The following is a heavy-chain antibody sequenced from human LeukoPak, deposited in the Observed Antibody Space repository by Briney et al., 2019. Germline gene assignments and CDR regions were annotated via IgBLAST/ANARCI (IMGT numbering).Heavy chain of an antibody. CDR3: ARGPCYYDSSGYSFDY. CDR1: GGSFSGYY. CDR2: INHSGST. Sequence: PSETLSLTCAVYGGSFSGYYWSWIRQPPGKGLEWIGEINHSGSTNYNPSLKSRVTISVDTSKNQFSLKLSSVTAADTAVYYCARGPCYYDSSGYSFDYWGQGTLVTVSS. D-gene: IGHD3-22*01. V-gene: IGHV4-34*01. J-gene: IGHJ4*02.